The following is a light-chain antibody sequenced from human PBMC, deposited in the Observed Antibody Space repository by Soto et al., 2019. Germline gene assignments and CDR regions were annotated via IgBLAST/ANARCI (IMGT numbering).Light chain of an antibody. CDR3: CSYGGSRPDV. Sequence: QSALTQPASVSGSPGQSITISCTGTDNDIGTYNLVSWYQQCPGTAPKVIIFDVSSRPSGVFSRFSGSKSGNTASLTITARQAEDEADYYCCSYGGSRPDVFGTGTKLTVL. CDR2: DVS. V-gene: IGLV2-23*02. CDR1: DNDIGTYNL. J-gene: IGLJ1*01.